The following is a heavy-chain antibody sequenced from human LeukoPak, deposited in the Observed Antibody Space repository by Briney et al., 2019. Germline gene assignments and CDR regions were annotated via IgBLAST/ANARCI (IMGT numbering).Heavy chain of an antibody. J-gene: IGHJ4*02. CDR3: ARPLGYDEYWSLYYFGY. CDR2: ISPNTGGT. CDR1: GYTFTDHN. D-gene: IGHD3-3*01. V-gene: IGHV1-2*02. Sequence: ASVKVSCKASGYTFTDHNIHWVRQAPGQGLEWMGWISPNTGGTNYAQKFQGRVTMTRDTSISTAYMELRGLRYDDTAVYYCARPLGYDEYWSLYYFGYWGQGTLITVSS.